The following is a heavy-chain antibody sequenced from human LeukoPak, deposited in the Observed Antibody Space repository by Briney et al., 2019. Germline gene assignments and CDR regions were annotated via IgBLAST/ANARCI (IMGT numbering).Heavy chain of an antibody. D-gene: IGHD3-22*01. CDR2: IYYSGST. V-gene: IGHV4-39*01. CDR3: ARGLN. J-gene: IGHJ4*02. CDR1: GDSISGSSYY. Sequence: SETLSLTCAVSGDSISGSSYYWGWLRQPPGKGLEWIGSIYYSGSTYYSPSLKSRVTISVDTSKNQFSLKLSSVTAADTSVYYCARGLNWGQGTLVTVSS.